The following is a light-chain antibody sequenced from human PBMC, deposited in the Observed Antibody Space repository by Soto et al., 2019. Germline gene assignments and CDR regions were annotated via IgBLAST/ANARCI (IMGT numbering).Light chain of an antibody. CDR2: AAS. CDR1: XGIXXF. CDR3: QKYNTVPRT. J-gene: IGKJ1*01. V-gene: IGKV1-27*01. Sequence: DIPMTQSPSXLSASVGDXVTITXRASXGIXXFLAWYQQKPGKVTKLLIYAASILQSGVPPRFSGSGFGTDFTLTISSLQPEDVATYYCQKYNTVPRTFGQGTKVEI.